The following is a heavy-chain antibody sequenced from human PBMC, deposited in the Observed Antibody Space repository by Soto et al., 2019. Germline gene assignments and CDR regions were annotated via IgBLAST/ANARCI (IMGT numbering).Heavy chain of an antibody. CDR1: WSTFTSSY. V-gene: IGHV1-46*01. CDR2: IHPSGGST. CDR3: ARDFKYAFDY. Sequence: ASVTVSCQAAWSTFTSSYMHWVRQTPGQGLEWMGVIHPSGGSTSYAQKFQGRVTMTRDTSTSTVYIEVSSLRSEDTAVYFCARDFKYAFDYWGRGILVTVSS. J-gene: IGHJ4*02.